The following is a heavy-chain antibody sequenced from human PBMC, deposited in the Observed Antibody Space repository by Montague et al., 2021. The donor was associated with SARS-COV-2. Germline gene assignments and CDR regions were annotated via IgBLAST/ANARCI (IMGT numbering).Heavy chain of an antibody. D-gene: IGHD4-23*01. J-gene: IGHJ6*04. CDR3: AKNGGAHGLDV. V-gene: IGHV3-7*01. Sequence: FLRLSGAASGFTFSNIWMSWVRQAPGKGLEWVANIKPDESEKNYVDSVKGRFSISRDNAKNSLYLQMDNLRAEDTAIYYCAKNGGAHGLDVWGKGTSVSVSS. CDR1: GFTFSNIW. CDR2: IKPDESEK.